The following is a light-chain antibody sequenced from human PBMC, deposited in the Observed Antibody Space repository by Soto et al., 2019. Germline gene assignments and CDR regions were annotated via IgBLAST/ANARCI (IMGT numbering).Light chain of an antibody. CDR3: AAWDDSLSVL. CDR2: SNN. CDR1: SSNIGSNY. Sequence: QSVLTQPPSASGTPGQRVTISCSGSSSNIGSNYVYWYQQLPGTAPKLLIYSNNQRPSGVPDRFSGSKSGTSASLAISGLRSEDEADYYCAAWDDSLSVLFGVGTKVTVL. J-gene: IGLJ2*01. V-gene: IGLV1-47*02.